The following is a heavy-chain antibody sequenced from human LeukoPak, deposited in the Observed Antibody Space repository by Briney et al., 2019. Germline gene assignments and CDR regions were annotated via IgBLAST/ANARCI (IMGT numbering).Heavy chain of an antibody. CDR2: INHSGST. CDR3: ARRRGSSGWYGLWWFDP. CDR1: GGSFSGYY. D-gene: IGHD6-19*01. Sequence: SETLSLTCAVYGGSFSGYYWSWIRQPPGKGLEWIGEINHSGSTNYNPSLKSRVTISVDTSKNQFSLKLSSVTAADTAVYYCARRRGSSGWYGLWWFDPWGQGTLVTVSS. V-gene: IGHV4-34*01. J-gene: IGHJ5*02.